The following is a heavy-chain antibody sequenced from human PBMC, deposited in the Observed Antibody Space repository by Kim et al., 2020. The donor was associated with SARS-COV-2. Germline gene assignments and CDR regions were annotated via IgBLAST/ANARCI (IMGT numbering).Heavy chain of an antibody. J-gene: IGHJ4*02. D-gene: IGHD3-9*01. CDR1: GGSISSYY. V-gene: IGHV4-59*01. Sequence: SETLSLTCTVSGGSISSYYWSWIRQPPGKGLEWIGYIYYSGSTNYNPSLKSRVTISVDTSKNQFSLKLSSVTAADTAVYYCARGDYDILTGSYFDYWGQG. CDR2: IYYSGST. CDR3: ARGDYDILTGSYFDY.